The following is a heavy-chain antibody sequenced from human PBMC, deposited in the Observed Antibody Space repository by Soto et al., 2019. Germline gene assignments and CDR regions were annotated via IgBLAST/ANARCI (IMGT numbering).Heavy chain of an antibody. CDR2: IKSKTDGGTT. J-gene: IGHJ4*02. V-gene: IGHV3-15*01. CDR1: GFTFSNAW. Sequence: GGSLRLSCAASGFTFSNAWMSWVRQAPGKGLEWVGRIKSKTDGGTTDYAPPVKGRFTISRDDSKNTLYLQMNSLKTEDTAVYYSTTGPLSLYLLFTPSDYWGQGTLVTVSS. CDR3: TTGPLSLYLLFTPSDY.